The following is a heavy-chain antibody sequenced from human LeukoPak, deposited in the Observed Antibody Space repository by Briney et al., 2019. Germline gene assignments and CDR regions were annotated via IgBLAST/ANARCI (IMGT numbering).Heavy chain of an antibody. D-gene: IGHD2-2*01. V-gene: IGHV3-21*01. J-gene: IGHJ4*02. Sequence: GGSLRLSCAASGFTFSRYSMNWVRQAPGKGLEWVSSISSSSSFIYYADSVKGRFTISRENAKNSLYLQMNSLRAEDTAVYYCARDPPLGSCSTISCPHLDYWGQGTLVTVSS. CDR1: GFTFSRYS. CDR3: ARDPPLGSCSTISCPHLDY. CDR2: ISSSSSFI.